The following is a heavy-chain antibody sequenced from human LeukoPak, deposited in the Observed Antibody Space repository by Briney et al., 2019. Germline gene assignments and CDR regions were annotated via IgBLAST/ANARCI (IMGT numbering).Heavy chain of an antibody. J-gene: IGHJ4*02. CDR1: GFTFSSYS. Sequence: GGSLRLSCAASGFTFSSYSMNWVRQAPGKGLEWVSSISSSSSYIYYADSVKGRFTISRDNAKNSLYLQMNSLRAEDTAVYYCARDQVPRRGSVGAVAVDYWGQGTLVTVSS. D-gene: IGHD6-19*01. CDR2: ISSSSSYI. CDR3: ARDQVPRRGSVGAVAVDY. V-gene: IGHV3-21*01.